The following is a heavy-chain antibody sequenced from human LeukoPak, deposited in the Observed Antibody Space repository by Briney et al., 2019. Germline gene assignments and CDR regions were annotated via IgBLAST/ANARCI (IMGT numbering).Heavy chain of an antibody. CDR2: IWYDGGNK. CDR1: GFTFSSYG. V-gene: IGHV3-33*01. Sequence: PGRSLRLSCAASGFTFSSYGMHWVRQAPGKGLEWVAVIWYDGGNKYYADSVKGRFTISRDNSKNTLYLQMNSLRAEDTAVYYCARDGGCSGGSCYDYWGQGTLVTVSS. CDR3: ARDGGCSGGSCYDY. D-gene: IGHD2-15*01. J-gene: IGHJ4*02.